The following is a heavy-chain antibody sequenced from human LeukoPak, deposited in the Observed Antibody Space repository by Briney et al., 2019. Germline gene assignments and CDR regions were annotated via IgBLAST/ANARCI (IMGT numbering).Heavy chain of an antibody. CDR3: ARGSGNLWFGELYASNWFDP. V-gene: IGHV4-59*01. CDR1: GGSISSYY. Sequence: SETLSLTCTVSGGSISSYYWSWIRQPPGKGLEWIGYIYYSGSTNYNPSLKSRVTISVDTSKNQFSLKLSSVTAADTAVYYCARGSGNLWFGELYASNWFDPWGQGTLVTVPS. J-gene: IGHJ5*02. CDR2: IYYSGST. D-gene: IGHD3-10*01.